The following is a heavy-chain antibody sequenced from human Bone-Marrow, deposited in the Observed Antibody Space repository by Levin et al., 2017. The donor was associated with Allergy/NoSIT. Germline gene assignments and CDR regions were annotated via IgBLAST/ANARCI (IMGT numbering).Heavy chain of an antibody. CDR2: ISSDSSDL. V-gene: IGHV3-21*01. CDR3: VRGIIGDVRVAHKEAFDV. Sequence: GGSLRLSCIVSGFPFSDYSIHWVRQAPGKGLEWISSISSDSSDLYYADSVKGRFTISRDNAKNSLNLQVSSLRAEDTAVYHCVRGIIGDVRVAHKEAFDVWGQGTMVTVSS. D-gene: IGHD2/OR15-2a*01. J-gene: IGHJ3*01. CDR1: GFPFSDYS.